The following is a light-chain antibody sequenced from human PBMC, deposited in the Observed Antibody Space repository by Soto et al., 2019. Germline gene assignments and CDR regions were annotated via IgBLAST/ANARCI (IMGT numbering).Light chain of an antibody. Sequence: QSALTQPASVSGSPGQSITISCTGTSSDVGAYVFVSWFQQHPGKVPKLMLYNVNNRPSGVPERFSGSKSGNTASLTISGLQTEDEADYYCSSHTTSNTVVFGGGPKLTVL. V-gene: IGLV2-14*01. J-gene: IGLJ2*01. CDR3: SSHTTSNTVV. CDR1: SSDVGAYVF. CDR2: NVN.